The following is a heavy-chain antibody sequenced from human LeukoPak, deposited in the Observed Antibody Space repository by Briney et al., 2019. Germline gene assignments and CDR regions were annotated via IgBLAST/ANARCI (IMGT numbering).Heavy chain of an antibody. CDR2: ISYDGSNK. Sequence: PGGSLRLSCAASGFTFSSYAMHWVRQAPGKGLEWVTVISYDGSNKYYADSVKGRFTISRDNSKNTLYLQMNSLRAEDTAVYYCARKTAHDYWGQGTLVTVSS. J-gene: IGHJ4*02. CDR1: GFTFSSYA. CDR3: ARKTAHDY. V-gene: IGHV3-30-3*01.